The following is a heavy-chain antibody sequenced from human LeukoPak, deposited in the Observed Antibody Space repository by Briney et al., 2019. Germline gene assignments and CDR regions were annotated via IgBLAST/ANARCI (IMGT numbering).Heavy chain of an antibody. CDR3: ARGRPYGSATGFDY. V-gene: IGHV1-2*04. Sequence: ASVKVSCKASGYTFTGYYMHWVRQAPGQGLEWMGWINPNSGGTNYAQKFQGWVTMTRDTSISTAYMELSRLRSDDTAVYYCARGRPYGSATGFDYWGQGTLVTVSS. CDR2: INPNSGGT. J-gene: IGHJ4*02. CDR1: GYTFTGYY. D-gene: IGHD3-10*01.